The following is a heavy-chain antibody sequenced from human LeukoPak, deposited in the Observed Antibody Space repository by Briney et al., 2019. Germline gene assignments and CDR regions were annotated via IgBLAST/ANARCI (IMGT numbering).Heavy chain of an antibody. Sequence: GGSLRLSCAASGFTFHHYAIYWVRQVPGKGLEWVSGISWNSAYIGYADSVKGRFTISRDNAKNSVYLQMNSLRAEDTALYYCAKDKAPLYSGYDWDLDFWGQGTMVTVSS. V-gene: IGHV3-9*01. J-gene: IGHJ4*02. CDR2: ISWNSAYI. D-gene: IGHD5-12*01. CDR1: GFTFHHYA. CDR3: AKDKAPLYSGYDWDLDF.